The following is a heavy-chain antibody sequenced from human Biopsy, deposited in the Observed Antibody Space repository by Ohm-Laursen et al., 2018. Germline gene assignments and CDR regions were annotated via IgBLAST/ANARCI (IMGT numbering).Heavy chain of an antibody. CDR1: GNTFATYH. D-gene: IGHD5-24*01. J-gene: IGHJ6*02. CDR2: ISPRVVTT. Sequence: EASVNASCKASGNTFATYHIHWVRQTPGQGLEWMWVISPRVVTTSFSPKFQGRITMTRDTSTGTVYMDLNGLGSEDTAVYYCGRAGVGSDGTGACYCGMDVWGQGTTVTVSS. V-gene: IGHV1-46*01. CDR3: GRAGVGSDGTGACYCGMDV.